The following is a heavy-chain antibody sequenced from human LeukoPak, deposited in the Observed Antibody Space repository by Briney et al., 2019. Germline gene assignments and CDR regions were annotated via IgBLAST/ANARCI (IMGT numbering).Heavy chain of an antibody. Sequence: SETLSLTCSVSGGSISSGGYYWSWLRQHPGKGLEWVGDIYYSGSTYYNASLKSRVNISVDTSKKQFSLKLSSVTAADTAVYYCARGSYHFFDYWGQETLVTVSS. J-gene: IGHJ4*02. CDR1: GGSISSGGYY. CDR3: ARGSYHFFDY. V-gene: IGHV4-31*03. CDR2: IYYSGST. D-gene: IGHD1-26*01.